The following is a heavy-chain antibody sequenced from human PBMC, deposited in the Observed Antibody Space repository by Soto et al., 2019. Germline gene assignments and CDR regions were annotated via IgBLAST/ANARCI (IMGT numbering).Heavy chain of an antibody. CDR1: GFSLSTSGVG. Sequence: QITLKESGPTLVKPTQTLTLTCTFSGFSLSTSGVGVAWIRQPPGKALDWLATIYWDDDKRYSPSLKSRLTITTATPPNPAVLAMTNVDPVDTATYYSAHLLSSDSVTQPFDYWGQGTLVTLSS. V-gene: IGHV2-5*02. J-gene: IGHJ4*02. CDR3: AHLLSSDSVTQPFDY. CDR2: IYWDDDK. D-gene: IGHD4-17*01.